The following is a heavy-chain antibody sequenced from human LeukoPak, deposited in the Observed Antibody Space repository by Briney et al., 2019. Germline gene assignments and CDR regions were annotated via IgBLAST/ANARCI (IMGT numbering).Heavy chain of an antibody. V-gene: IGHV2-5*02. CDR1: GFSLSTSGVG. CDR3: AQSYYFGSRSYYNVWFAP. CDR2: IYWDDEK. D-gene: IGHD3-10*01. Sequence: SGPALVTPTQTLTLTCTFAGFSLSTSGVGVGWIRQPPGKALQWLALIYWDDEKYYSPSLKSRLSISRDTSRNQVVLTMTNMDPLDTATYFCAQSYYFGSRSYYNVWFAPWGLGTLVTVSS. J-gene: IGHJ5*02.